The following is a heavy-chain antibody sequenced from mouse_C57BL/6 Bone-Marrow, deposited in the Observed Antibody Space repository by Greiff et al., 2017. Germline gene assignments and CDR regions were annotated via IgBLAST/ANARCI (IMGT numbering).Heavy chain of an antibody. CDR2: IYPGGGYT. CDR1: GYTFTNYW. V-gene: IGHV1-63*01. J-gene: IGHJ4*01. D-gene: IGHD2-4*01. CDR3: GRWGGLRRGGYAMDY. Sequence: VQLQQSGAELVRPGTSVKMSCKASGYTFTNYWIGWAKQRPGHGLEWIGDIYPGGGYTNYNEKFKGKATLTADKSSSTAYMQFSSLTSEDSAIYYCGRWGGLRRGGYAMDYWGQGTSVTVAS.